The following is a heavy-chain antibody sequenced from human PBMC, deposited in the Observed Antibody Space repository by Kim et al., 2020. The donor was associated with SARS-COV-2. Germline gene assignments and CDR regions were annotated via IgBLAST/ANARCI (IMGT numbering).Heavy chain of an antibody. CDR1: GGSISSGGYY. D-gene: IGHD5-12*01. J-gene: IGHJ4*02. CDR3: AAYRFGYSGYDTLSY. Sequence: SETLSLTCTVSGGSISSGGYYWSWIRQHPGKGLEWIGYIFYSGSTYYNPSLKSRVTISVDTSKNQFSLKLSSVTAADTAVYYCAAYRFGYSGYDTLSYWGQGTLVTVSS. V-gene: IGHV4-31*03. CDR2: IFYSGST.